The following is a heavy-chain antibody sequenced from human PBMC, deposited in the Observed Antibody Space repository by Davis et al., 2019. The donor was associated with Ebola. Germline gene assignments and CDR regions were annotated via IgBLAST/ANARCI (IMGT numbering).Heavy chain of an antibody. CDR2: INPSDGSA. D-gene: IGHD1-26*01. V-gene: IGHV1-46*01. J-gene: IGHJ4*02. CDR3: AGLGGGGATDFDS. Sequence: AASVKVSCKASGYTFTNYYMHWVRQAPGQGLEWMGIINPSDGSATFAQKFQGRVSMARDTSTSTVYMELSSLRSEDTAVYYCAGLGGGGATDFDSWGQGTLVTVSS. CDR1: GYTFTNYY.